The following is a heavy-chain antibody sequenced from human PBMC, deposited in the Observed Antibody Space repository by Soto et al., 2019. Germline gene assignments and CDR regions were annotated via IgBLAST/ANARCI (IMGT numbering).Heavy chain of an antibody. CDR1: GFTFSSYS. D-gene: IGHD2-2*01. Sequence: GGSLRLSCAASGFTFSSYSMNWVRQAPGKGLEWVSSISSSSSYIYYADSVKGRFTISRDNAKNSLYLQMNSLRAEDTAVYYWGRDFKEFFLIIVVVPAAMRLGHYYYMDVGGKGTRVTVPS. CDR2: ISSSSSYI. V-gene: IGHV3-21*01. CDR3: GRDFKEFFLIIVVVPAAMRLGHYYYMDV. J-gene: IGHJ6*03.